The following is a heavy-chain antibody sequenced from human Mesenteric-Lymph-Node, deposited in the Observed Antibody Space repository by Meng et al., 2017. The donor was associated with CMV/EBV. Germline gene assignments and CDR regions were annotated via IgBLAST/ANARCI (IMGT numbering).Heavy chain of an antibody. CDR1: GDSVSSNSAA. Sequence: YGDSVSSNSAAWNWLRQAPSRGLEWLGKTYYRSKWYNDYALSVKSRITINQDPSKNQVSLQLNSVTPEDNALYYCARGVNWDWYFDHWGRGTLVTVSS. V-gene: IGHV6-1*01. J-gene: IGHJ2*01. D-gene: IGHD7-27*01. CDR2: TYYRSKWYN. CDR3: ARGVNWDWYFDH.